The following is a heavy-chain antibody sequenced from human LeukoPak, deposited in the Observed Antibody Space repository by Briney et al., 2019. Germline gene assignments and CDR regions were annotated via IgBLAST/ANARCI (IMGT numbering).Heavy chain of an antibody. CDR2: IRGTGTTT. V-gene: IGHV3-23*01. CDR3: AKVSWLGTLPSYHFDS. CDR1: GFTFSDHA. Sequence: GGSLRLSCAASGFTFSDHAMSWVRQAPGKGLEWVSAIRGTGTTTFYAASVKGRFTISRDYSKNTADLQMNSLRAEDTAVYYCAKVSWLGTLPSYHFDSWGQGTQVTVSS. J-gene: IGHJ4*02. D-gene: IGHD6-19*01.